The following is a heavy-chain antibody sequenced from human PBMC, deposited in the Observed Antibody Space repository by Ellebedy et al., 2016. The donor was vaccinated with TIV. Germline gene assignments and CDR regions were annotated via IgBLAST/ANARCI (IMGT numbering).Heavy chain of an antibody. D-gene: IGHD2-2*01. CDR1: GYTFTSYV. Sequence: AASVKVSCKASGYTFTSYVITWARQAPGQGLEWMGRIIPILGIPNYAQRFQGRVTITADKSTSTAYMELSSLRSEDTAVYYCARGLDADYGMDVGGQGTTVTVSS. CDR2: IIPILGIP. CDR3: ARGLDADYGMDV. V-gene: IGHV1-69*04. J-gene: IGHJ6*02.